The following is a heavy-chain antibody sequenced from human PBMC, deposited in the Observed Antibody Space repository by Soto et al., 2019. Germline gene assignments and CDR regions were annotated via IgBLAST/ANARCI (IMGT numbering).Heavy chain of an antibody. CDR2: ISYEGTNK. V-gene: IGHV3-30*09. CDR1: GFTFSSFS. Sequence: QVQLVESGGGVVQPGRSLRLSCAASGFTFSSFSLHWVRQAPGKGLEWLALISYEGTNKYNADSVKGRFAISRDNSKNTLYLQLNSLRPEDTAVYYCARTTAVAGTPEFDYWGQGTLVTVSS. CDR3: ARTTAVAGTPEFDY. J-gene: IGHJ4*02. D-gene: IGHD6-19*01.